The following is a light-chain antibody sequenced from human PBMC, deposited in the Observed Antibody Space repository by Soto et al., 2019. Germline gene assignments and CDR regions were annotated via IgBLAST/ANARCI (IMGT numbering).Light chain of an antibody. V-gene: IGKV2-28*01. J-gene: IGKJ4*01. Sequence: DIVMTQSPLSLPVTPGEPASISCRSSQSLLHSNGYNYLDWYLQKPGQSPQLLIYLGSNRASGXPXGFSGSGSGTDFTLKISRVEAEDVGFYYCMQALQTHTFGGGTKVEIK. CDR3: MQALQTHT. CDR1: QSLLHSNGYNY. CDR2: LGS.